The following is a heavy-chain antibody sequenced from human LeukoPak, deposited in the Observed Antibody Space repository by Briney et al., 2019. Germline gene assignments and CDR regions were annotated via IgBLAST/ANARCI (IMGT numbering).Heavy chain of an antibody. D-gene: IGHD2-8*01. CDR1: GFTFNTYW. CDR2: IKQDGSEK. CDR3: ANGNRCTSPNCLGYYYFYMDV. J-gene: IGHJ6*03. V-gene: IGHV3-7*01. Sequence: GGSLRLSCAASGFTFNTYWMTWVRQAPGKGLEWVANIKQDGSEKYYVDSVKGRFTISRDNAKNSLYLQMDSLRAEDTAVYYCANGNRCTSPNCLGYYYFYMDVWGKGTTVTVSS.